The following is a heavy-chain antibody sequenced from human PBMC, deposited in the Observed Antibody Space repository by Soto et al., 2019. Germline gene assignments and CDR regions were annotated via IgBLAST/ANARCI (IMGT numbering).Heavy chain of an antibody. CDR2: ISSNGGST. J-gene: IGHJ4*02. D-gene: IGHD5-12*01. Sequence: GGSLRLSCSAAGFTFSSYAMHWVRQAPGKGLEYVSAISSNGGSTYYADSVKGRFTISRDNSKNTLYLQMSSPRAEDTAVYYCVKDQGGYSGYVFDYWGQGTLVTVSS. CDR3: VKDQGGYSGYVFDY. V-gene: IGHV3-64D*06. CDR1: GFTFSSYA.